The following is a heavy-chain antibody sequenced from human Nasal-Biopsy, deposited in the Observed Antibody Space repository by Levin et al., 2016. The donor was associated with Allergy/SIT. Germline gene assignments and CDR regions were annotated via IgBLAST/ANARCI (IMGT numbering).Heavy chain of an antibody. Sequence: GSLRLSCVVSGGAISTTNWWTWVRQAPGKGLEWIGEISHSGDINYSPSLKSRVTISADNSKNQFFLKMTSVTAADTAVYYCARFDYSGSGYSAFWGQGTLVTVSS. V-gene: IGHV4-4*02. CDR3: ARFDYSGSGYSAF. J-gene: IGHJ4*02. D-gene: IGHD3-22*01. CDR1: GGAISTTNW. CDR2: ISHSGDI.